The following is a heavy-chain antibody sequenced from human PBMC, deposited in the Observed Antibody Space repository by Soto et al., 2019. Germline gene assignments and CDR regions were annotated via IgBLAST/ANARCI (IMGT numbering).Heavy chain of an antibody. CDR2: IYPGDSDT. V-gene: IGHV5-51*01. CDR3: ARMGSTLGDIVVVPAAPDAFDI. CDR1: GYSFTSYW. D-gene: IGHD2-2*01. J-gene: IGHJ3*02. Sequence: PGESLKISCKGSGYSFTSYWIGWVRQMPGKGLEWMGIIYPGDSDTRYSPSFQGQVTISADKSISTAYLQWSSLKASDTAMYYCARMGSTLGDIVVVPAAPDAFDIWGQGTMVTVS.